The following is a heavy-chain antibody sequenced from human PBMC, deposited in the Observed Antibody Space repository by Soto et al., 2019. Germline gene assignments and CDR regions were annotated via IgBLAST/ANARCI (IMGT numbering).Heavy chain of an antibody. D-gene: IGHD3-10*01. J-gene: IGHJ4*02. V-gene: IGHV1-69*13. Sequence: GASVKVSCKASGGTFSTFGISWVRQAPGQGLEWMGGIIPFFGTANYAQKFQDRVTITADESTSTIYMNMRSPRSEDTAIYYRARTSPRESGANYYFDFWGQGALVTVSS. CDR3: ARTSPRESGANYYFDF. CDR1: GGTFSTFG. CDR2: IIPFFGTA.